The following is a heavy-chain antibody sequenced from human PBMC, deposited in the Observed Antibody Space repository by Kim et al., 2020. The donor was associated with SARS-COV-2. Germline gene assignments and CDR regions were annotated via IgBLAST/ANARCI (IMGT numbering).Heavy chain of an antibody. Sequence: ESVKGRCTSSRDNAKNSLYLQLNSLRPEDTAVYYCAKAASGNIYYYYGMDVWGQGTTVTVSS. D-gene: IGHD3-3*01. J-gene: IGHJ6*02. CDR3: AKAASGNIYYYYGMDV. V-gene: IGHV3-9*01.